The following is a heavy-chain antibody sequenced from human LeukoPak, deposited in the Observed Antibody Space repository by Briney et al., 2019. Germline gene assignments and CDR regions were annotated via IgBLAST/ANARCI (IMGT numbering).Heavy chain of an antibody. Sequence: SVKVSCKASGGTFSSYAISWVRQAPGQGLEWMGGIIPILGTANYTQKFQGRVTITADESTSTAYMELSSLRSEDTAVHYCATKRGYSYGSPHWGQGTLVTVSS. V-gene: IGHV1-69*13. J-gene: IGHJ4*02. CDR3: ATKRGYSYGSPH. CDR1: GGTFSSYA. CDR2: IIPILGTA. D-gene: IGHD5-18*01.